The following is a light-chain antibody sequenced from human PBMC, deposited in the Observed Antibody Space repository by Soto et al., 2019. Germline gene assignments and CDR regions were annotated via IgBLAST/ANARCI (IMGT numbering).Light chain of an antibody. V-gene: IGKV3-20*01. CDR1: QSVSNNY. CDR2: GAS. J-gene: IGKJ2*01. Sequence: EIVLTQSPGTLSLSPGERATLSCRASQSVSNNYLAWYQQKPGQAPRLLIYGASNRATGIPDRFSGSGSGTDFTLTISRLEPEDFAVYYCQHYNTYPYTFGQGTKLEIK. CDR3: QHYNTYPYT.